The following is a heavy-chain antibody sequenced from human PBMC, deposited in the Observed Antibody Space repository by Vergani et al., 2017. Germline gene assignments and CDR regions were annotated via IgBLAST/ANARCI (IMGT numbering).Heavy chain of an antibody. CDR3: TRSECSGTTCYGHYFDL. CDR2: IKSDGRT. J-gene: IGHJ4*01. V-gene: IGHV3-66*02. CDR1: GFRVTTYY. D-gene: IGHD2-15*01. Sequence: VQLVESGGGLAQPGGSLRVSCSASGFRVTTYYMSWVRQAPGKGLEWVSVIKSDGRTSYAESVRGRFTISRDTSRNAVYLQMNILRVEDTGVYYCTRSECSGTTCYGHYFDLWGHGILVTVSS.